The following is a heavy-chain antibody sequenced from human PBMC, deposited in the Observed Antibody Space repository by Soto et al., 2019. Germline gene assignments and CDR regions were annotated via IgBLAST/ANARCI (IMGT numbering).Heavy chain of an antibody. D-gene: IGHD3-3*01. CDR3: VSLFRSGYHWFDP. V-gene: IGHV4-30-4*01. CDR1: GASISNSDNY. CDR2: IYYSGST. Sequence: QVQLQESGPGLVKPSQTLSLTCTVSGASISNSDNYWSWIRQPPGKGLEWIGYIYYSGSTYYNPSLKSRVTMSVDTSKNQFSLKLSSVTAADTAVYYCVSLFRSGYHWFDPWGQGTLVTVSS. J-gene: IGHJ5*02.